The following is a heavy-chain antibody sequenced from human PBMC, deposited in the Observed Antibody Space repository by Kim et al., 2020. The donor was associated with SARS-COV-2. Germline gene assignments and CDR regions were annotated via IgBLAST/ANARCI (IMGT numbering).Heavy chain of an antibody. Sequence: ASVKVSCKVSGYTLTELSMHWVRQAPGKGLEWMGGFDPEDGETIYAQKFQGRVTMTEDTSTDTAYMELSSLRSEDTAVYYCATWGFTMVRGAITPFDYWGQGTLVTVSS. V-gene: IGHV1-24*01. J-gene: IGHJ4*02. D-gene: IGHD3-10*01. CDR3: ATWGFTMVRGAITPFDY. CDR1: GYTLTELS. CDR2: FDPEDGET.